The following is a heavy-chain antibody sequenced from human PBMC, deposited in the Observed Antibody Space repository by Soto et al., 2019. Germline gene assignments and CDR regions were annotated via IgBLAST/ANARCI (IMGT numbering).Heavy chain of an antibody. CDR2: ISGSGSNT. CDR3: AKGGITLVRGFFDY. J-gene: IGHJ4*02. CDR1: GISLSNYA. D-gene: IGHD3-10*01. V-gene: IGHV3-23*01. Sequence: PGGSLRLSCEVSGISLSNYAMSWVRQAPGKGLEWVSAISGSGSNTYYIDSVKGRFTISRDKSKTTLFLQMNNLRAEDTAVYYCAKGGITLVRGFFDYWGQGALVTVSS.